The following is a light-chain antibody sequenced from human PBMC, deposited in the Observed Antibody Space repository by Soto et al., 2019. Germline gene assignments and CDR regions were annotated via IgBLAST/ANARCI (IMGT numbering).Light chain of an antibody. CDR1: QIISSH. CDR3: QQRPNWPLT. J-gene: IGKJ4*01. V-gene: IGKV3-11*01. Sequence: EIVLTQSPATLSLSPGERATLSYRASQIISSHLVWYQQKPGQAPRLLMYDASNRATGIPARFSGSGSGTDFTLTISSLEPEDFAVYYCQQRPNWPLTFGGGTKVEIK. CDR2: DAS.